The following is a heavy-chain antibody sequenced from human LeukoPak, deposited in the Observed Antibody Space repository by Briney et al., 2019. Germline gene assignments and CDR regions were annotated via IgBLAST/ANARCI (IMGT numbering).Heavy chain of an antibody. D-gene: IGHD3-22*01. CDR1: GFTFSSYA. J-gene: IGHJ4*02. Sequence: PGRSLRLSCAASGFTFSSYAMHWVRQAPGKGLEWVAVISYDGSSKYYADSVKGRFTISRDNSKNTLYLQMNSLRAEDTAVYYCARAPYDSSGISFDYWGQGTLVTVSS. CDR3: ARAPYDSSGISFDY. V-gene: IGHV3-30-3*01. CDR2: ISYDGSSK.